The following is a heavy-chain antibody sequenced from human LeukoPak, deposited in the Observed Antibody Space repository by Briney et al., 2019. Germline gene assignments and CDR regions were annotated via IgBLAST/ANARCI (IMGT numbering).Heavy chain of an antibody. J-gene: IGHJ1*01. Sequence: PGGSLRLSCAASGFTFSSYSMNWVRQAPGKGLEWVSSISSSSSYIYYADSVKGRFTISRDNAKNSLYLQMNSLRAEDTAVYYCARDHYGGNPTFQHWGQGTLVTVSS. CDR1: GFTFSSYS. CDR2: ISSSSSYI. CDR3: ARDHYGGNPTFQH. V-gene: IGHV3-21*01. D-gene: IGHD4-23*01.